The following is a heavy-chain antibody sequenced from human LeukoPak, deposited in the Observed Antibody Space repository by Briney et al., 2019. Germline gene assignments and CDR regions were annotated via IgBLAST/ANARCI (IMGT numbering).Heavy chain of an antibody. D-gene: IGHD2-15*01. CDR1: GGSISSRSYY. CDR3: ASFYCSGGSCYQYFSYYYMDV. Sequence: SETLSLTCTVSGGSISSRSYYWGWIRQPPGKGLEWIGSIYYSGSTYYNPSLQSRVTISVDTSKNQFSLKLNSVTAADTAVYYCASFYCSGGSCYQYFSYYYMDVWGKGTTVAISS. CDR2: IYYSGST. J-gene: IGHJ6*03. V-gene: IGHV4-39*01.